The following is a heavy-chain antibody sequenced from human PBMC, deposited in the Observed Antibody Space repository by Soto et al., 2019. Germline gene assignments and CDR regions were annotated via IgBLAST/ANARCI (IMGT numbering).Heavy chain of an antibody. J-gene: IGHJ3*02. CDR3: ARESMVRGVIGGGAFDI. CDR2: IYSGGST. V-gene: IGHV3-53*01. CDR1: GFTVSSNY. D-gene: IGHD3-10*01. Sequence: VSLRLSCAASGFTVSSNYMSWVRQAPGKGLEWVSVIYSGGSTYYADSVKGRFTISRDNSKNTLYLQMNSLRAEDTAVDYCARESMVRGVIGGGAFDIWGQGTMVTVSS.